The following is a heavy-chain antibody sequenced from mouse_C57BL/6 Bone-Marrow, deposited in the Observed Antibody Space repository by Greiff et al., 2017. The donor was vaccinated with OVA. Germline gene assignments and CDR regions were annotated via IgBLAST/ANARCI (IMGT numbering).Heavy chain of an antibody. J-gene: IGHJ3*01. CDR2: IYPGSGST. CDR3: AREVIGYYGSSPGWCAY. Sequence: QVQLQQPGAELVKPGASVKMSCKASGYTFTSYWITWVQQRPGQGLEWIGDIYPGSGSTNYNEKFKSKATLTVDTSSSTAYMQLSSLTSEDSAVYYCAREVIGYYGSSPGWCAYWGQGTLVTVSA. CDR1: GYTFTSYW. V-gene: IGHV1-55*01. D-gene: IGHD1-1*01.